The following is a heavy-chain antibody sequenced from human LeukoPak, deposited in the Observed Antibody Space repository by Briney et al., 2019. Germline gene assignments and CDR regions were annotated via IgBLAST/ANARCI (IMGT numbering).Heavy chain of an antibody. D-gene: IGHD3-9*01. Sequence: ASETLSLTCTVSGYSISSGYYWGWIRQPPGKGLEWIGSIYHSGSTYYNPSLKSRVTISVDTSKNQFSLKLSSVTAADTAVYYCARLYDIIDYWGQGTLVTVSS. V-gene: IGHV4-38-2*02. J-gene: IGHJ4*02. CDR2: IYHSGST. CDR3: ARLYDIIDY. CDR1: GYSISSGYY.